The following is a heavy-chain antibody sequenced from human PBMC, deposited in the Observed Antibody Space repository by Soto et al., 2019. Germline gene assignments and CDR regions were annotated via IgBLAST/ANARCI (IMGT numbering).Heavy chain of an antibody. D-gene: IGHD3-22*01. V-gene: IGHV3-30*09. CDR3: ARRAWDSYYAIDV. J-gene: IGHJ6*02. CDR2: ISYDGSDK. Sequence: VQLVESGGGEVQPGRSLRLSCAASGFTYTDFALHWVRQAPGKGLEWVAIISYDGSDKYYADSVKGRFAIARDNPKNTLYLEMNSLRTEDTAVYFCARRAWDSYYAIDVWGPGTTVTVFS. CDR1: GFTYTDFA.